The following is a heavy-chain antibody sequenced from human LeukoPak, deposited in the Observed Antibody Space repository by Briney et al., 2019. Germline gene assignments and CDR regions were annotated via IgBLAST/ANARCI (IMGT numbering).Heavy chain of an antibody. CDR1: GFTFSAYA. D-gene: IGHD6-13*01. CDR2: ISGDAVYT. V-gene: IGHV3-23*01. CDR3: AKNAATGKAYYDS. J-gene: IGHJ4*02. Sequence: PGGALRLSCAASGFTFSAYAMTWVRQAPGKGLEWVSAISGDAVYTYYIDSVKGRFTISRDNSRNTLYLQMNSLRVEDTAIYYCAKNAATGKAYYDSWGLGSLLTVSS.